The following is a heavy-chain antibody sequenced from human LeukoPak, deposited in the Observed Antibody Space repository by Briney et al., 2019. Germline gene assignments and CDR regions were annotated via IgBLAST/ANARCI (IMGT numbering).Heavy chain of an antibody. CDR1: GGSISSGGYY. J-gene: IGHJ5*02. V-gene: IGHV4-31*03. CDR2: IYYSGST. D-gene: IGHD3-22*01. Sequence: SETLSPTCTVSGGSISSGGYYWSWIRQHPGKGLEWIGYIYYSGSTYYNPSLKSRVTISVDTSKNQFTLKLSSVTAADTAVYYCARGIPHYDSSGYYYPTTPLNWFDPWGQGTLVTVSS. CDR3: ARGIPHYDSSGYYYPTTPLNWFDP.